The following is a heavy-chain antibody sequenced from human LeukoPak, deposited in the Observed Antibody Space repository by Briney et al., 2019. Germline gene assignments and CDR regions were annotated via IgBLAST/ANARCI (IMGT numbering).Heavy chain of an antibody. V-gene: IGHV3-74*01. Sequence: GGSLRLSCAASGFTFSSYWMHRVRQAPGKGLVWVSRINSDGSSTSYADSVKGRFTISRDNAKNSLYLQMNSLRVEDTAVYYCVRGGGNLMTWGQGTLVTVSS. CDR1: GFTFSSYW. J-gene: IGHJ4*02. CDR2: INSDGSST. CDR3: VRGGGNLMT. D-gene: IGHD3-16*01.